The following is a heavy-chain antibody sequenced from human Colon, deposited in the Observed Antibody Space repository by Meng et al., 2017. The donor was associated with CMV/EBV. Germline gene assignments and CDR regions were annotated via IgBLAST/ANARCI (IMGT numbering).Heavy chain of an antibody. V-gene: IGHV3-23*01. CDR3: ARGTQYSDYWSGFPY. Sequence: GESLKISCAASGFIFGDYAMTWVRQAPGKGLEWVASITGSGFYTYYADSVKGRFTISRDNSRNMIVLQMSNLTAEDTALYYCARGTQYSDYWSGFPYWGHGTLVTVSS. CDR1: GFIFGDYA. J-gene: IGHJ4*01. CDR2: ITGSGFYT. D-gene: IGHD3-3*01.